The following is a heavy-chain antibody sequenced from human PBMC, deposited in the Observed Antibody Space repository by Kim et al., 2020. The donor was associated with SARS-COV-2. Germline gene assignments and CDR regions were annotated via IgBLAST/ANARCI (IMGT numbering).Heavy chain of an antibody. J-gene: IGHJ4*02. D-gene: IGHD1-26*01. V-gene: IGHV3-13*01. CDR1: GFTFSSYD. CDR2: VGTAGDT. CDR3: ARGNPYERSCDY. Sequence: GGSLRLSCAASGFTFSSYDMHWVRQATGKGLEWVSAVGTAGDTYYPGSVKGRFTISRENAKNSLYLQMNSLRAGDTAVYYCARGNPYERSCDYWGRGTLVTVSS.